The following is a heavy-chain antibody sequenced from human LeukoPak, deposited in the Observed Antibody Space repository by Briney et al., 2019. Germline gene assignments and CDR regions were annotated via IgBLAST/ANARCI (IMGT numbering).Heavy chain of an antibody. D-gene: IGHD1-26*01. J-gene: IGHJ4*02. V-gene: IGHV4-59*01. Sequence: SETLSLTCTVSGGSISSYYWSWIRQPPGKGPEWLGYIFYSGSTNYNSSLKSRITISVDTSKNQFALKLSSLTAADTAVYYCAKSIVGATVFDYWGQGTLVTVSS. CDR3: AKSIVGATVFDY. CDR1: GGSISSYY. CDR2: IFYSGST.